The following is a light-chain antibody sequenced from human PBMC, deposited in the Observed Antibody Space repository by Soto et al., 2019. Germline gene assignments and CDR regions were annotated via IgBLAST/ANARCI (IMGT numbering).Light chain of an antibody. Sequence: DIQMTQSPSSLSASVGDRVTITCRASQSISHYLAWYQQKPGKAPKLLIYDASSLEGGIPSRFSGSGSGTKFTLTISRLQPADFATYYCQQYNSESTFGQGTKLGIK. J-gene: IGKJ2*01. CDR3: QQYNSEST. CDR2: DAS. V-gene: IGKV1-5*01. CDR1: QSISHY.